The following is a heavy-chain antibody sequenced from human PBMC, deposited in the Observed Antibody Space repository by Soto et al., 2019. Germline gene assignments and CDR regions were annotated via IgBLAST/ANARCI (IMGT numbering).Heavy chain of an antibody. CDR3: AKSITMVRGVIITGPDFDY. D-gene: IGHD3-10*01. CDR2: ISWNSGSI. CDR1: GFTFDDYA. J-gene: IGHJ4*02. Sequence: GGSLRLSCAASGFTFDDYAMHWVRQAPGKGLEWVSGISWNSGSIGYVDSVKGRFTISRDNAKNSLYLQMNSLRAEDTALYYCAKSITMVRGVIITGPDFDYWGQGTLVTVPS. V-gene: IGHV3-9*01.